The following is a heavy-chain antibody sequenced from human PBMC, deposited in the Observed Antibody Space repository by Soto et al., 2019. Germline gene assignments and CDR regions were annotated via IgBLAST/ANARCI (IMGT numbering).Heavy chain of an antibody. CDR1: GFTFSSYW. Sequence: PGGSLRLSCAAPGFTFSSYWMSWVRQAPGKGLEWVANIKQDGSEKYYVDSVKGRFTISRDNAKNSLYLQMNSLRAEDTAVYYCARGYYYDSFAFDYWGQGTLVTVSS. CDR3: ARGYYYDSFAFDY. CDR2: IKQDGSEK. V-gene: IGHV3-7*03. D-gene: IGHD3-22*01. J-gene: IGHJ4*02.